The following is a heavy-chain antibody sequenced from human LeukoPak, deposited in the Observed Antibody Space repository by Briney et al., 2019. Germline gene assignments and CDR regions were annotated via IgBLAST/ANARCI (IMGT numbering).Heavy chain of an antibody. V-gene: IGHV1-2*06. Sequence: ASVKVSCKASGYAFNFYHIHWVRQAPGQGLEWMGRINPTSGGPNYAQKFQGRVTMTRDTSISTAYMELSRLTSDDTAVYYCARDMNSSYDVDYWGQGTLVTVSS. J-gene: IGHJ4*02. CDR2: INPTSGGP. CDR1: GYAFNFYH. D-gene: IGHD5-12*01. CDR3: ARDMNSSYDVDY.